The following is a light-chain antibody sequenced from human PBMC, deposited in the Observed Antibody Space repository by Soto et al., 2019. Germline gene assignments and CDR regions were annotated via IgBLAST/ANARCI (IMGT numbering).Light chain of an antibody. CDR2: DVS. J-gene: IGLJ1*01. CDR1: SRDVGGYNS. CDR3: SSYTTGGSYV. V-gene: IGLV2-14*01. Sequence: QSALTQPASVSGSPGLSIAISCTGTSRDVGGYNSVSWYQQQPGKVPKLMIYDVSNRLSGVSNRFSGSKSGNTASLTISGLQAEDEGDYYCSSYTTGGSYVFGTGTKLTVL.